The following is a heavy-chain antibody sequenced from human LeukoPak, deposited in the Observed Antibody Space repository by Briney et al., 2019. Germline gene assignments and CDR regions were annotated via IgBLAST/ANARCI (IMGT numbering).Heavy chain of an antibody. CDR1: GGSISDYY. CDR2: IYYSGSP. V-gene: IGHV4-59*01. Sequence: PSETLSLTCSVSGGSISDYYWSWIRQPPGKGLEWIGCIYYSGSPNYNPSLKSRVTISVDSSKNQFSLKLSSVTAADTAVYHCARHYVSGSYYSHFDYWGQGALVTVSS. J-gene: IGHJ4*02. CDR3: ARHYVSGSYYSHFDY. D-gene: IGHD3-10*01.